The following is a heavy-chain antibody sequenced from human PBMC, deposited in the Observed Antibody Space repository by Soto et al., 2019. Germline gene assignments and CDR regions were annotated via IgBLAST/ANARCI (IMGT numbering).Heavy chain of an antibody. CDR2: ISSSSSTI. D-gene: IGHD2-2*01. CDR3: ARDACLWSTSCFLLYYGMDV. V-gene: IGHV3-48*02. Sequence: GGSLRLSCAASGFTFSSYSMNWVRQAPGKGLEWVSYISSSSSTIYYADSVKGRFTISRDNAKNSLYLQMNSLRDEDTAVYYCARDACLWSTSCFLLYYGMDVWGQGTTVTVSS. J-gene: IGHJ6*02. CDR1: GFTFSSYS.